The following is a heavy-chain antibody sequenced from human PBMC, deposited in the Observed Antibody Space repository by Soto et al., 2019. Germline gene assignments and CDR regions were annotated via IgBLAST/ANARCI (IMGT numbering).Heavy chain of an antibody. Sequence: PSETLSLTCAVYGGSFSGYYWSWIRQPPGKGLEWIGEINHSGSTNYNPSLKSRVTISVDTSKNQFSLKLSSVTAADTAVYYCARVLVNWNYRAGAFDIWGQGTMVTVSS. J-gene: IGHJ3*02. CDR2: INHSGST. V-gene: IGHV4-34*01. CDR3: ARVLVNWNYRAGAFDI. D-gene: IGHD1-7*01. CDR1: GGSFSGYY.